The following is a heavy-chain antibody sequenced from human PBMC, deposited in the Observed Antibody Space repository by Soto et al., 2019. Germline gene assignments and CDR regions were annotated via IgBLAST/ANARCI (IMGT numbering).Heavy chain of an antibody. CDR2: IKSKTDGGTT. CDR1: SVSNAW. CDR3: TTDKDLTPAATYYFDY. D-gene: IGHD2-2*01. J-gene: IGHJ4*02. V-gene: IGHV3-15*07. Sequence: SVSNAWMNWVRQAPGKGLEWVGRIKSKTDGGTTDYAAPVKGRFTISRDDSKNTLYLQMNSLKTEDTAVYYCTTDKDLTPAATYYFDYWGQGTLVTVS.